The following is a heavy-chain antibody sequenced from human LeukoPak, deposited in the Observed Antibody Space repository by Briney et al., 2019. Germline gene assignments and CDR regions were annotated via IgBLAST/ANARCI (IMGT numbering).Heavy chain of an antibody. J-gene: IGHJ6*03. CDR3: ARASDYYDSSGTNYYYYYMDV. D-gene: IGHD3-22*01. V-gene: IGHV3-11*01. Sequence: GGSLKLSCATSGFTFSDYYMTWIRQAQGRGLEWLSYISRSGSTIYYADSVKGRFTISRDNAKNSLYLQMDSLRADDTAVYYCARASDYYDSSGTNYYYYYMDVWGNGTTVTVSS. CDR2: ISRSGSTI. CDR1: GFTFSDYY.